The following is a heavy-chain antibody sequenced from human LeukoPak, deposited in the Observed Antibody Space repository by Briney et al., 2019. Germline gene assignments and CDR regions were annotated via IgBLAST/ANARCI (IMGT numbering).Heavy chain of an antibody. J-gene: IGHJ6*02. CDR3: AKGGIRYTGMDV. V-gene: IGHV3-48*04. CDR2: ITSSGSTI. CDR1: GFTFSVYT. D-gene: IGHD3-9*01. Sequence: PGGSLRLSCAASGFTFSVYTMSWVRQAPGKGLEWVSYITSSGSTIYYADSVRGRFTISRDNAKNSLYLQMNSLRAEDTAVYYCAKGGIRYTGMDVWGQGTTVTVSS.